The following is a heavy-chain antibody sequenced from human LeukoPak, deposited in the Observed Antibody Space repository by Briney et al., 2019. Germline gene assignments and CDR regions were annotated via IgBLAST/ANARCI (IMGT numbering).Heavy chain of an antibody. CDR2: VNPNSGVT. CDR1: GYTFTGYY. V-gene: IGHV1-2*04. J-gene: IGHJ4*02. CDR3: ARGMYSNGGYIDH. D-gene: IGHD3-22*01. Sequence: ASVTVSCKASGYTFTGYYMNWVRQAPGQGLEWMGWVNPNSGVTNYAQKFQDWVTMTMDTSISTAYLDLRRLTSDDTAVYYCARGMYSNGGYIDHWGQGTLVTVSS.